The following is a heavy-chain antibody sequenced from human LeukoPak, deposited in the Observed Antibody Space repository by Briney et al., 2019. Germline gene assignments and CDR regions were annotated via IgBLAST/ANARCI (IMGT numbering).Heavy chain of an antibody. Sequence: GGSLRLSCAASGFTVRNYCMSWVRQAPGKGLEWVAVIYGDGSTYYADSVKGRFTISSDNSRNTLYLQMNSLRAEDTAVYYCAKDSFSYDSSGRNYFDYWGQGTLVTVSS. CDR2: IYGDGST. V-gene: IGHV3-53*01. CDR1: GFTVRNYC. J-gene: IGHJ4*02. CDR3: AKDSFSYDSSGRNYFDY. D-gene: IGHD3-22*01.